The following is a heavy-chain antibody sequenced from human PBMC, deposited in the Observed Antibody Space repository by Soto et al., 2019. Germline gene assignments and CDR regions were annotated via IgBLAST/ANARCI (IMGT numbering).Heavy chain of an antibody. V-gene: IGHV3-23*01. CDR2: ISGSGGTT. Sequence: EVHVLESGGGLVQPGESLRLSCAASGFTFINYAMSWVRQAPGKGLEWVSSISGSGGTTYYADSVKGRFTISRDNSKNSLYLQRNSLSAEDTALFYCAKPRGPQWELLGGCDYWGQGSLVPVSS. CDR1: GFTFINYA. D-gene: IGHD1-26*01. J-gene: IGHJ4*02. CDR3: AKPRGPQWELLGGCDY.